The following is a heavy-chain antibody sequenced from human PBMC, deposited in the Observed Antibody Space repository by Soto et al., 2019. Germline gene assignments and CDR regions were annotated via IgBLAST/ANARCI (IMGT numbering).Heavy chain of an antibody. CDR2: IIPMYGPA. CDR3: ARVTSMVRGVIDNWFDP. CDR1: GGTFSSYA. D-gene: IGHD3-10*01. V-gene: IGHV1-69*01. J-gene: IGHJ5*02. Sequence: QVPLVQSGAEVKKPGSSVTVSCKASGGTFSSYAIHWVRQAPGQGLEWMGGIIPMYGPAKYAQRFQGRVTITADESTTTVYMELTRLTSQDTAVYYWARVTSMVRGVIDNWFDPWGHGTLVTVSS.